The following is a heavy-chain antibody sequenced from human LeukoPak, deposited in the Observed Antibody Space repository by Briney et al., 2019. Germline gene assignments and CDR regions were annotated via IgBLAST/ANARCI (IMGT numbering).Heavy chain of an antibody. CDR3: AKDSKITSADYYLDY. J-gene: IGHJ4*02. Sequence: PGGSLRLSCAASGFSFRSYAMHWVRQAPGKGLEWVTVIANDGRDKKYADSVRGRFTISRDNSKNTVYLQMDSLRVEDMAVYYCAKDSKITSADYYLDYWGLGTLVTVSS. CDR1: GFSFRSYA. V-gene: IGHV3-30*18. D-gene: IGHD3-10*01. CDR2: IANDGRDK.